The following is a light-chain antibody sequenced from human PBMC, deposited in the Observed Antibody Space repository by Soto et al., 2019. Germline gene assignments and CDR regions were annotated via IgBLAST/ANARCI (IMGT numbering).Light chain of an antibody. CDR2: EVN. CDR3: QSYESSPSGYV. Sequence: QSALAQPPSASGSPGQSVAISCTGTSSDVGGYSYVSWYQQHPGKAPKLMIYEVNKRPSGVPDRFSGSKSGNTASLTVSGLQAEDEADYYCQSYESSPSGYVFGTGTKVTVL. CDR1: SSDVGGYSY. V-gene: IGLV2-8*01. J-gene: IGLJ1*01.